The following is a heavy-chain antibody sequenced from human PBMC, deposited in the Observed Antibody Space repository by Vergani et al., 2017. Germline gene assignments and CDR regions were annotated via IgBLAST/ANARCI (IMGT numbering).Heavy chain of an antibody. CDR3: VGRRWELQEVDY. CDR2: VYARDSIT. V-gene: IGHV5-51*01. J-gene: IGHJ4*02. D-gene: IGHD2-15*01. Sequence: EVQLVQSGAEVKKPGESLKISCEGSGYTFTDYWVGWVRQKPGKGLEWMGVVYARDSITRYSLSFEGQVTISADKSINTAYLEWDSLRASDSAMYYCVGRRWELQEVDYWGQGTLVTV. CDR1: GYTFTDYW.